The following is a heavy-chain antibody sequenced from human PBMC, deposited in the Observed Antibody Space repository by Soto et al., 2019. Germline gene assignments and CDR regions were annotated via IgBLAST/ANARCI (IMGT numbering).Heavy chain of an antibody. J-gene: IGHJ4*02. Sequence: ASVKVSCKASGYTFTGYYMHWVRQAPGQGLEWMGWINPNSGGTNYAQKFQGWVTMTRDTSISTAYMELSRLRSDDTAVYYCARARGSTWIQLDRGPYHPPYFDYWGQGTLVTVSS. CDR1: GYTFTGYY. V-gene: IGHV1-2*04. CDR2: INPNSGGT. CDR3: ARARGSTWIQLDRGPYHPPYFDY. D-gene: IGHD5-18*01.